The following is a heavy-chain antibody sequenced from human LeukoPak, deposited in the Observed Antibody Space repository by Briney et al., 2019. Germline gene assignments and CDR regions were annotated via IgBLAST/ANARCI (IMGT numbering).Heavy chain of an antibody. Sequence: GGSLRLSCAASGFTFSSYEMNWVRQAPGKGLEWVSYISSSGSTIYYADSVKGRFTISRDNSKNTLYLQMNSLRAEDTAVYYCARTTLIPPNVGSFYYYYYMDVWGKGTTVTISS. D-gene: IGHD2/OR15-2a*01. V-gene: IGHV3-48*03. J-gene: IGHJ6*03. CDR1: GFTFSSYE. CDR3: ARTTLIPPNVGSFYYYYYMDV. CDR2: ISSSGSTI.